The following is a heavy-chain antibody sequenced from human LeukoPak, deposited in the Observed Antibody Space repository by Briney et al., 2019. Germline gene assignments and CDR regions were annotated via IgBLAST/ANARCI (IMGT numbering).Heavy chain of an antibody. D-gene: IGHD6-13*01. J-gene: IGHJ6*02. V-gene: IGHV3-23*01. Sequence: GGSLRLSCAASRFTFSNYAMTWVRQAPGKGLEWVSAISGSGGSTYYADSVKGRFTISRDNSKNTLYPQMNSLRAEDTAVYYCARSQQLVPFYYYYGMDVWGQGTTVTVSS. CDR1: RFTFSNYA. CDR2: ISGSGGST. CDR3: ARSQQLVPFYYYYGMDV.